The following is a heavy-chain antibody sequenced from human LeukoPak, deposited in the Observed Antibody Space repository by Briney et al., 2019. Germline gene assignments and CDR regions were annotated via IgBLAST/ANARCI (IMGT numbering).Heavy chain of an antibody. Sequence: SETLSLTRAVYGGSFSGYYWSWIRQPPGKGLEWIGEINHSGSTNYNPSLKSRVTISVDTSKNQFSLKLSSVTAADTAVYYCARDSGTTGEVKFDPWGQGTLVTVSS. D-gene: IGHD3-10*01. CDR2: INHSGST. V-gene: IGHV4-34*01. CDR3: ARDSGTTGEVKFDP. J-gene: IGHJ5*02. CDR1: GGSFSGYY.